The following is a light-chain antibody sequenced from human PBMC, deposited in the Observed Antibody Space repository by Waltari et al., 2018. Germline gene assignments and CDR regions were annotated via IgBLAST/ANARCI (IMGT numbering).Light chain of an antibody. J-gene: IGLJ2*01. V-gene: IGLV2-14*03. CDR1: SNDVGVSNY. CDR2: DVA. CDR3: SSYTNTNTLV. Sequence: QSALTQPASVSGSPGPSITISCTGTSNDVGVSNYVSWYQHLPGNAPKLIIYDVARWPSGVSSRCSGSNSGNTASLTISGLQAEDEADYYCSSYTNTNTLVFGGGTKVTVL.